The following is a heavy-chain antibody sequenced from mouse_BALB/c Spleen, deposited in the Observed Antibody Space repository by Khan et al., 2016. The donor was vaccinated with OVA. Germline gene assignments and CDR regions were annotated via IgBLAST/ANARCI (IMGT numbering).Heavy chain of an antibody. Sequence: QVQLKQSGPELVKPGASVKISCKASHYTFTAYDINWVQQRPGQGLEWIGWIYPGDGSTKYNENVRDTATLTEATSSNTAYMEHTSLTSEKSAVYFCAREGLRWVAMDYWGQGTSVSVSS. V-gene: IGHV1-85*01. CDR1: HYTFTAYD. J-gene: IGHJ4*01. D-gene: IGHD2-4*01. CDR3: AREGLRWVAMDY. CDR2: IYPGDGST.